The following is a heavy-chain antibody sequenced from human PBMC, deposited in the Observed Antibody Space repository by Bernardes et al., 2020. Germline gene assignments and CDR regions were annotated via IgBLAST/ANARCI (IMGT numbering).Heavy chain of an antibody. CDR3: ASESLDYGSGIDY. J-gene: IGHJ4*02. CDR1: GGSISSYY. D-gene: IGHD3-10*01. CDR2: IYYSGST. Sequence: SETLSLTCTVSGGSISSYYWSWIRQPPGKGLEWIGYIYYSGSTNYNPSLKSRVTISVDTSKNQFSLKLSSVTAADTAVYYCASESLDYGSGIDYWGQGTLVTVSS. V-gene: IGHV4-59*01.